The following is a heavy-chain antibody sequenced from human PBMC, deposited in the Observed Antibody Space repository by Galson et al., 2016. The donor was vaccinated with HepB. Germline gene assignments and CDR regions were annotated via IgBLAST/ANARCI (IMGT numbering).Heavy chain of an antibody. CDR2: IRTNGGYT. CDR1: TFTFSDSS. Sequence: SLRLSCAASTFTFSDSSMNWVRQAPGKGLEYVSTIRTNGGYTNYADSVKGRFTISRDNSKNTLYLQMRSLRPEDTAVYYCVKGGYYDRKGFDYWGQGTLVTVSS. CDR3: VKGGYYDRKGFDY. J-gene: IGHJ4*02. D-gene: IGHD3-22*01. V-gene: IGHV3-64D*06.